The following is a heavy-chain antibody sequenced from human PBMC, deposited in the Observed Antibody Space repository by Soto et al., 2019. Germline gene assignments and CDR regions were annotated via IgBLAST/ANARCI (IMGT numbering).Heavy chain of an antibody. CDR1: GGSVTNSSYY. CDR3: VSQRTTVPTQAYFDY. CDR2: VYYRGRS. D-gene: IGHD4-17*01. V-gene: IGHV4-39*01. Sequence: ALTCTVSGGSVTNSSYYWGWIRQSPGKGLEWIGSVYYRGRSYSKSSVKSRVTISVDTSKNRFSLSLNSVTASDTAVCFCVSQRTTVPTQAYFDYWGPGALVTVSS. J-gene: IGHJ4*02.